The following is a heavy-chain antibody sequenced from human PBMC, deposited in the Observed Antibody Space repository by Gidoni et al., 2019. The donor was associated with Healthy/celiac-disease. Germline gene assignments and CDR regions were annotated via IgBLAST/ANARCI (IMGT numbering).Heavy chain of an antibody. CDR2: ISYDGSNK. CDR3: AKDAFPGDTYYYYYGMDV. J-gene: IGHJ6*02. V-gene: IGHV3-30*18. D-gene: IGHD1-26*01. Sequence: QVQLVESGAGVVQPGRSLRLHCAASGFTFSSYGMPGVRQAPGTGLELVAVISYDGSNKYYADSVKGRFTISRDNSKNTLYLQMNSLRAEDTAVYYCAKDAFPGDTYYYYYGMDVWGQGTTVTVSS. CDR1: GFTFSSYG.